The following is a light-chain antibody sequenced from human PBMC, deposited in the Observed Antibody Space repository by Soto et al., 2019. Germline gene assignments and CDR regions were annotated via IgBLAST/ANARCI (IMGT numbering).Light chain of an antibody. J-gene: IGKJ1*01. Sequence: DIQMTQSPSTLSASVRDRVTITCRASQSIGSWLAWYQQKPGKAPKLLIYKASSLESGVPPRFSGSGSGTIFTLTISSLQPEDFATYYCQQYSSYWTFGQGTKVDIK. CDR3: QQYSSYWT. CDR2: KAS. V-gene: IGKV1-5*03. CDR1: QSIGSW.